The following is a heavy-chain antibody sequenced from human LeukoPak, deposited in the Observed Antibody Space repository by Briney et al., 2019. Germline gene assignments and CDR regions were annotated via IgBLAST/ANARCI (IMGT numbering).Heavy chain of an antibody. CDR3: ARHGAGPRQTEYYAAWADWFDP. Sequence: PSETLSLTCTVSGGSISSSSYYWGWIRQPPGKGLEWIGSIYYSGSTYYNPSLKSRVTISVDTSKNQFSLKLSSVTAADTAVYYCARHGAGPRQTEYYAAWADWFDPWGQGTLVTVSS. CDR2: IYYSGST. V-gene: IGHV4-39*01. D-gene: IGHD2/OR15-2a*01. CDR1: GGSISSSSYY. J-gene: IGHJ5*02.